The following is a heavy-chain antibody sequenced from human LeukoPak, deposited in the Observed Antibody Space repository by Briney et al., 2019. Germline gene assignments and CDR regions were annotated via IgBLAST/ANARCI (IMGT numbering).Heavy chain of an antibody. CDR1: GYTFTSYD. J-gene: IGHJ4*02. CDR3: ARDRSPTAFYFDY. Sequence: ASVKVSCKASGYTFTSYDINWVRQATGQGLEWMGWMNPNSGNTGYAQKFQGRVTMTRNTSISTAYMELGSLRSEDTAVYYCARDRSPTAFYFDYWGQGTLVTVSS. V-gene: IGHV1-8*01. D-gene: IGHD1-26*01. CDR2: MNPNSGNT.